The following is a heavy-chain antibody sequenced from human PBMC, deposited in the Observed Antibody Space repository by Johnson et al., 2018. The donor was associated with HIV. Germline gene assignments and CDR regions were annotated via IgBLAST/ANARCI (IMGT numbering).Heavy chain of an antibody. Sequence: QVQLVESGGGVVQPGKSLTLSCVGSGLSFSNFGIHWVRQAPGKGPEWVAVISFDGNLKKYADSVKGRFTISRDNAKNSLSLQMNSLRAEDTAVYYCAREFGQASSYAFDIWGQGTMVTVSS. V-gene: IGHV3-33*08. J-gene: IGHJ3*02. D-gene: IGHD3/OR15-3a*01. CDR1: GLSFSNFG. CDR2: ISFDGNLK. CDR3: AREFGQASSYAFDI.